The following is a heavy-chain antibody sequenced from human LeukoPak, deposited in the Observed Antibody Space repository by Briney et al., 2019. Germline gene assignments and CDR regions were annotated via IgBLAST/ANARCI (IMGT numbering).Heavy chain of an antibody. CDR1: GFTFSSYG. CDR2: ISYDGSNK. Sequence: GGSLRLSCAASGFTFSSYGVHWVRQAPGKGLEWVAVISYDGSNKYYADSVKGRFTISRDNSKNTLYLQMNSLRAEDTAVYYCAKLPGIAVILDYWGQGTLVTVSS. J-gene: IGHJ4*02. CDR3: AKLPGIAVILDY. D-gene: IGHD6-19*01. V-gene: IGHV3-30*18.